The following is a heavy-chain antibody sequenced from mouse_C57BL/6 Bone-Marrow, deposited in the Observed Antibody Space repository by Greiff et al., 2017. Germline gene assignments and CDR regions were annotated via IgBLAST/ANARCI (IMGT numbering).Heavy chain of an antibody. CDR3: ARPYYYGSSRYYFDY. CDR1: GFTFSDYG. D-gene: IGHD1-1*01. CDR2: ISSGSSTI. J-gene: IGHJ2*01. V-gene: IGHV5-17*01. Sequence: EVMLVESGGGLVKPGGSLKLSCAASGFTFSDYGMHWVRQAPEQGLEWVAYISSGSSTIYYADTVKGRFTISRDNAKHTLFLQMTSLRSEDTAMYYCARPYYYGSSRYYFDYWGQGTTLTVSS.